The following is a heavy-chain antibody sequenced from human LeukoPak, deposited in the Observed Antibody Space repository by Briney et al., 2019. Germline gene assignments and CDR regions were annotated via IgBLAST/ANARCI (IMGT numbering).Heavy chain of an antibody. Sequence: GGSLRLSCAASGFTFDDYAMHWVRQAPGKGLEWVSGISWNSGSIGYADSVKGRFTISRDNAKNSLYLQMNSLRAEDTALYYCASSGSYDPFDYWGQGTLVTVSS. CDR2: ISWNSGSI. CDR1: GFTFDDYA. CDR3: ASSGSYDPFDY. D-gene: IGHD1-26*01. J-gene: IGHJ4*02. V-gene: IGHV3-9*01.